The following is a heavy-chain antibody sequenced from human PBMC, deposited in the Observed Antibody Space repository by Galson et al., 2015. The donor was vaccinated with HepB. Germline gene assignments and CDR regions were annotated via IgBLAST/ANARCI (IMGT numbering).Heavy chain of an antibody. V-gene: IGHV3-49*03. J-gene: IGHJ4*02. D-gene: IGHD1-26*01. CDR1: GFTFGDYA. CDR3: GLGARGGT. Sequence: SLRLSCAASGFTFGDYAMSWFRQAPGKGLEWVGFIRSNTYGGTIEYAASVKGRFTISRDDSKNIAYLQMNSLKTEDTAVYYCGLGARGGTWGQGSLVTVSS. CDR2: IRSNTYGGTI.